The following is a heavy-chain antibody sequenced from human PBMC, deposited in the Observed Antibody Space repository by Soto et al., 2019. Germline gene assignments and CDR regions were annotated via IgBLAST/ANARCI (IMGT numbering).Heavy chain of an antibody. V-gene: IGHV1-18*01. Sequence: ASVKVSCKGFGYSFMKYGINWVRQAPGQGLEWVGWISPYSGYTHSAQKFHGRLTLTTDTAATTAYMELRILRSADTARYYCARVASVLIPAAQPSRFASWGQGTLVTVSS. CDR2: ISPYSGYT. CDR1: GYSFMKYG. J-gene: IGHJ4*02. CDR3: ARVASVLIPAAQPSRFAS. D-gene: IGHD2-2*01.